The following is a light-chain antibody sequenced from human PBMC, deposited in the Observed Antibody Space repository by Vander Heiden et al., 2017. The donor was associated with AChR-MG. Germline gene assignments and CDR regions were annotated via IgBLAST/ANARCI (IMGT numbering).Light chain of an antibody. J-gene: IGLJ1*01. CDR2: DVS. Sequence: QSALPPPASVSGSPGQSITISRPGTLRNVGRYKYVSWYHPHPGKVPKLMIYDVSNRPSGVSDRFSGSKSGNTASLAISGLQAEDEADYYCSSLTSNNTYVFGTGTKVTVL. CDR1: LRNVGRYKY. V-gene: IGLV2-14*03. CDR3: SSLTSNNTYV.